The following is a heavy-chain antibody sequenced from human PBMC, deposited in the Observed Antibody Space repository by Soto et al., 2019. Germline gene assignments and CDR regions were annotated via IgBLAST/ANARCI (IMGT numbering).Heavy chain of an antibody. Sequence: GGSLRLSCAASGFSFSTHAMTWVRQAPGKGLEWVSAIDASVGGTHYADSVKGRFSISRDNSESTLYVQMNSLTAEDTAVYYCAKGLSSSRWSDLDYWGEGTLVTVSS. D-gene: IGHD6-13*01. CDR1: GFSFSTHA. J-gene: IGHJ4*02. CDR2: IDASVGGT. V-gene: IGHV3-23*01. CDR3: AKGLSSSRWSDLDY.